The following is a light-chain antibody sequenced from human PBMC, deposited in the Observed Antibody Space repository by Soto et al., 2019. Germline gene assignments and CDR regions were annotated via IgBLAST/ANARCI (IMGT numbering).Light chain of an antibody. CDR3: SSYTSSTSYV. CDR2: DVS. CDR1: RRAVGGYNY. Sequence: QSVRNQPAAGFGGPGQAITISCTGNRRAVGGYNYVSWYQQHPGKAPKLMIYDVSNRPSGVSNRFSGSKSGNTASLTISGLQAEDEADYYCSSYTSSTSYVFGTGTKVTV. J-gene: IGLJ1*01. V-gene: IGLV2-14*01.